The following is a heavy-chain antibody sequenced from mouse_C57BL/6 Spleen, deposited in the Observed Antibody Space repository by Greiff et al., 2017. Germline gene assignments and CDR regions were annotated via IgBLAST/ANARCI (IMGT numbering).Heavy chain of an antibody. J-gene: IGHJ4*01. CDR2: IYPGDGDT. CDR3: ARGSSGYVYYYAMDY. CDR1: GYAFSSYW. V-gene: IGHV1-80*01. D-gene: IGHD3-2*02. Sequence: QVQLKESGAELVKPGASVKISCKASGYAFSSYWMNWVKQRPGKGLEGIGQIYPGDGDTNYNGKFKGKATLTADKSSSTAYMQLSSLTSEDSAVYFCARGSSGYVYYYAMDYWGQGTSVTVSS.